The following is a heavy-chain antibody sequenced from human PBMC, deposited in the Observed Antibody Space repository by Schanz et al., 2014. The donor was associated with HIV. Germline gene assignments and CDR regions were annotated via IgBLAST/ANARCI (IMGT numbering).Heavy chain of an antibody. CDR2: IIPIFGTA. D-gene: IGHD6-6*01. CDR3: ARGLKDSSSSEAFHI. V-gene: IGHV1-69*01. Sequence: QVQLVQSGAEVKKPGSSVKVSCKASGGTFSIYAISWVRQAPGQGLEWMGGIIPIFGTANYAQKFQGRVTIIADESTSTAYMELSSLRSADTAVYFRARGLKDSSSSEAFHIWGQGTMVTVSS. J-gene: IGHJ3*02. CDR1: GGTFSIYA.